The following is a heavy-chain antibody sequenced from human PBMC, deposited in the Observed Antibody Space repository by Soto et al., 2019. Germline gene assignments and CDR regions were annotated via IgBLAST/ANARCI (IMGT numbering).Heavy chain of an antibody. Sequence: QLQLQESGSGLVKPSQTLSLTCAVSGGSISSGGYSWSWIRQPPGKGLEWIGYMYHSGSTYYNPSLKSRVTISIDRSKYQFSLKLRSFNAADTTLYYCASVPDYWGQGILVTVSS. J-gene: IGHJ4*02. CDR1: GGSISSGGYS. V-gene: IGHV4-30-2*01. CDR2: MYHSGST. D-gene: IGHD2-2*01. CDR3: ASVPDY.